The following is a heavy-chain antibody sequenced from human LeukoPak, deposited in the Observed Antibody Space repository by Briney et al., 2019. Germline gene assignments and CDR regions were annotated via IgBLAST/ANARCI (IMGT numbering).Heavy chain of an antibody. CDR1: GFAFSTYS. V-gene: IGHV3-48*01. J-gene: IGHJ4*02. CDR2: ITSTSYAI. CDR3: ARVAPGHDVGRGYFDY. Sequence: PGGSLRLSCAASGFAFSTYSMKWVRQAAGKGGEWLSYITSTSYAIYYADSVKARFTISTDNAKNSLYLQMNSLRAEDTAVYYCARVAPGHDVGRGYFDYWGQGTLVTVSS. D-gene: IGHD6-13*01.